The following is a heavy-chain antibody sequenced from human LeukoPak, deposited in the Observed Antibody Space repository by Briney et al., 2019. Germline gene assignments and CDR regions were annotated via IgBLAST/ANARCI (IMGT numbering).Heavy chain of an antibody. Sequence: GGSLRLPCAASGFTFSSYVMTWVRQAPGKGLEWVSTISGNGDNTHYADSVKGRFTISRDNSKNTLFLQMDSLRAEDTAVYYCAKDSGYDYVSAFDIWGQGTMVSVSS. CDR2: ISGNGDNT. CDR3: AKDSGYDYVSAFDI. V-gene: IGHV3-23*01. CDR1: GFTFSSYV. J-gene: IGHJ3*02. D-gene: IGHD5-12*01.